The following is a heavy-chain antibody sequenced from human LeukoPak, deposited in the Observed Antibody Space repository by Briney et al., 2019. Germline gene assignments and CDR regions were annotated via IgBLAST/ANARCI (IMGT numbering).Heavy chain of an antibody. D-gene: IGHD3-10*01. CDR3: ARGVTMVRGVTPFDP. CDR2: FDPEDGET. Sequence: ASVKVSCKVSGYTLTELSMHWVRQAPGKGLEWMGGFDPEDGETIYAQKFQGRVTMTEDTSTDTAYMELSSLRSEDTAVYYCARGVTMVRGVTPFDPWGQGTLVTVSS. J-gene: IGHJ5*02. V-gene: IGHV1-24*01. CDR1: GYTLTELS.